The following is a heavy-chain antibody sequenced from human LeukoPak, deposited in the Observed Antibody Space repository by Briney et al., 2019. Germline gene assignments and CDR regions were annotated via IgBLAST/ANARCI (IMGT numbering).Heavy chain of an antibody. V-gene: IGHV3-30-3*01. J-gene: IGHJ4*02. Sequence: GGSLRLSCAASGFTSNYAWMSWVRQAPGKGLEWVAAISYDGSSKYYAASVKGRFTISRDNSKNTLSLQMNSLRDADTTVYYCARDGGSHQFDFWGQGTLVTVSA. D-gene: IGHD2-15*01. CDR3: ARDGGSHQFDF. CDR2: ISYDGSSK. CDR1: GFTSNYAW.